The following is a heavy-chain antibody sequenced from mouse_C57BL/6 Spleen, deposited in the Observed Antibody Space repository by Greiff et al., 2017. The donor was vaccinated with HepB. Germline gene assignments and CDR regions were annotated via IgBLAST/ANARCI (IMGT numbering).Heavy chain of an antibody. J-gene: IGHJ4*01. V-gene: IGHV1-80*01. CDR2: IYPGDGDT. D-gene: IGHD1-1*01. Sequence: VQLQQSGAELVKPGASVKISCKASGYAFSSYWMNWVKKRPGKGLEWIGQIYPGDGDTNYNGKFKGKATLTADKSSSTAYMQLSSLTSEDSAVYFCARGGRFYGSSYDAMDYWGQGTSVTVSS. CDR1: GYAFSSYW. CDR3: ARGGRFYGSSYDAMDY.